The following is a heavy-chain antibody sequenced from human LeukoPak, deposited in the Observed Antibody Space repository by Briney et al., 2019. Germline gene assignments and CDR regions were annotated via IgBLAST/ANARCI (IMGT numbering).Heavy chain of an antibody. D-gene: IGHD2-2*01. V-gene: IGHV4-34*01. CDR3: ARDHRYCSSTSCSGRFDP. J-gene: IGHJ5*02. CDR2: INHSGST. Sequence: SETLSLTCAVYGGSFSGYSWNWIRQPPGKGLEWIGEINHSGSTNYNPSLKSRVTISVDTSKKQFSLKLSSVTAADTAVYYCARDHRYCSSTSCSGRFDPWGQGTLVTVSS. CDR1: GGSFSGYS.